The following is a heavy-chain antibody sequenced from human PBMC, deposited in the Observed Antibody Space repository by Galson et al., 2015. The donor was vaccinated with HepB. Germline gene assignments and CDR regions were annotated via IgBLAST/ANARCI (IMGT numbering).Heavy chain of an antibody. CDR1: GFTFSSYW. Sequence: SLRLSCAASGFTFSSYWMNWVRQAPGKGLEWVAHINQDGSSKYYVDSVKGRFTISRDNAKDSVYLQLDSLRAEDTAVYYCARRISLVRGIITKPDHYYGMDVWGRGTTVTVAS. D-gene: IGHD3-10*01. V-gene: IGHV3-7*03. J-gene: IGHJ6*02. CDR2: INQDGSSK. CDR3: ARRISLVRGIITKPDHYYGMDV.